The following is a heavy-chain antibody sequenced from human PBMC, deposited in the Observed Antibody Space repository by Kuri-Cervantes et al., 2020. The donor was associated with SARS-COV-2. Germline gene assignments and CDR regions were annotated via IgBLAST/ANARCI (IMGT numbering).Heavy chain of an antibody. CDR1: GGTFSSYA. CDR2: IIPIFGTA. Sequence: SVKVSCKASGGTFSSYAISWVRQAPGQGLEWMGGIIPIFGTANYAQKFQGWVTMTRDTSISTAYMELSRLRSDDTAVYYCARDFFECSGGSCYSANWFDPWGQGTLVTVSS. V-gene: IGHV1-69*05. J-gene: IGHJ5*02. CDR3: ARDFFECSGGSCYSANWFDP. D-gene: IGHD2-15*01.